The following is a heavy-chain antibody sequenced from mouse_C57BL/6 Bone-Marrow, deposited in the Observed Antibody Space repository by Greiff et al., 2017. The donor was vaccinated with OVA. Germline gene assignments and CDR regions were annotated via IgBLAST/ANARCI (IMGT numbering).Heavy chain of an antibody. Sequence: VQLQESGAELVRPGASVTLSCKASGYTFTDYEMHWVKQTPVHGLEWIGAIAPETGGTAYNQKFKGTAILTADKSSSTAYMELRSLTSEDSAVYYCAYYSNWNWAYWGQGTLVTVSA. J-gene: IGHJ3*01. CDR2: IAPETGGT. D-gene: IGHD2-5*01. V-gene: IGHV1-15*01. CDR1: GYTFTDYE. CDR3: AYYSNWNWAY.